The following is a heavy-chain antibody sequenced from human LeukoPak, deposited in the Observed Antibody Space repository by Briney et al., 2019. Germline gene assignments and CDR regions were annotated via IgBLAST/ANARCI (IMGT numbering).Heavy chain of an antibody. CDR2: IIPIFCKS. CDR1: GGTFSSYA. D-gene: IGHD2-15*01. CDR3: ARDQGGYCGGGSCYSSWFDP. Sequence: GASVTVSYKASGGTFSSYAISWVRQAPGHGLEWTGGIIPIFCKSNYPQKLQGRVTITADQSTSTAHMELRSLRSEDTAVYYCARDQGGYCGGGSCYSSWFDPGGEGTLVTVSS. J-gene: IGHJ5*02. V-gene: IGHV1-69*13.